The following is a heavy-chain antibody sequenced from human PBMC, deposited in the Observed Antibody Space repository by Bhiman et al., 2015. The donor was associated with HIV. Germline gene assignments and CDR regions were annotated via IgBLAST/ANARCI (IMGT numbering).Heavy chain of an antibody. CDR2: IRSKVNSYAT. CDR3: AKGSGWYKDY. D-gene: IGHD6-19*01. Sequence: EVQLVESGGGLVQPGGSLKLSCAASGFSFSGSAIHWVRQASGKGLEWVGRIRSKVNSYATVYAASVKGRFTISRDDSKNTSYLQMNSLKTEDTAVYYCAKGSGWYKDYWGQGTLVTVSS. CDR1: GFSFSGSA. J-gene: IGHJ4*02. V-gene: IGHV3-73*02.